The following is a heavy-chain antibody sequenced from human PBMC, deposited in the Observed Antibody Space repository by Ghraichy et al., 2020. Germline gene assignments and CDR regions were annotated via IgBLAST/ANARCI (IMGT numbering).Heavy chain of an antibody. J-gene: IGHJ2*01. CDR2: IYYSGST. D-gene: IGHD4-11*01. V-gene: IGHV4-59*01. Sequence: SETLSLTCTVSGGSISSYYWSWIRQPPGKGLEWIGYIYYSGSTNYNPSLKSRVTISVDTSKNQFSLKLSSVTAADTAVYYCARDYPTVSNYGYWYFDLWGRGTLVTVSS. CDR3: ARDYPTVSNYGYWYFDL. CDR1: GGSISSYY.